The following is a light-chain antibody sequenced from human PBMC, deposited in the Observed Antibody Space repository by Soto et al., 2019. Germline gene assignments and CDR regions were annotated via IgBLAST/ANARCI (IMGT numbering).Light chain of an antibody. Sequence: EIVLTQSPGTLSLSPGERATLSCRASQSVSSSYLAWYQQKPGQAPRLLIYCASSRATGIPDRFSGSGSGTDFTLTISRLQPEDCAVYYCQQYGSSPLTFGGGNKVQIK. CDR3: QQYGSSPLT. V-gene: IGKV3-20*01. J-gene: IGKJ4*01. CDR2: CAS. CDR1: QSVSSSY.